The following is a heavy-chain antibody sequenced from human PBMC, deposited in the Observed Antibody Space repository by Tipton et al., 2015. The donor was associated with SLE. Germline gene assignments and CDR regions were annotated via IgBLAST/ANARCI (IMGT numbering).Heavy chain of an antibody. J-gene: IGHJ1*01. CDR1: GGSFSGYY. D-gene: IGHD3-22*01. CDR2: INHSGST. CDR3: ARQPLYYDSRGSSPAYFQS. V-gene: IGHV4-34*01. Sequence: TLSLTCAVYGGSFSGYYWSWIRQPPGKGLEWIGEINHSGSTNYNPSLKSRVTTSVDTSKNQFSLKLNSVTAADTAVYYCARQPLYYDSRGSSPAYFQSWGQGTPVTVSS.